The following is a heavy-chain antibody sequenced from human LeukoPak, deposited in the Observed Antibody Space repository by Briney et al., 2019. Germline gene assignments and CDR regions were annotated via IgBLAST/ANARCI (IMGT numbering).Heavy chain of an antibody. D-gene: IGHD1-26*01. CDR2: ISGSGGST. V-gene: IGHV3-23*01. CDR1: GFTFSSYA. Sequence: GGSLRLSCAACGFTFSSYAMSWVRQAPGKGLEWVSTISGSGGSTYYADSVKGRFAISRDNSKNTLYLQMNSLRAEDTAVYYCAKVVGATTRGYFDYWGQGTLVTVSS. CDR3: AKVVGATTRGYFDY. J-gene: IGHJ4*02.